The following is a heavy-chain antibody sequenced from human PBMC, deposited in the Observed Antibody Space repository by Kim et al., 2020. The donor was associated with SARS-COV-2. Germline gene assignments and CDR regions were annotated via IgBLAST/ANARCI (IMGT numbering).Heavy chain of an antibody. Sequence: GGSLRLSCAASGFTFSSYGMHWVRQAPGKGLEWVAVISYDGNNKYYADSVKGRFTISRDNSKNTLYLQMNSLRAEDTAVYYCAREPGIAAAGSSVPWGQGTLVTVSS. CDR1: GFTFSSYG. CDR3: AREPGIAAAGSSVP. J-gene: IGHJ5*02. CDR2: ISYDGNNK. D-gene: IGHD6-13*01. V-gene: IGHV3-30*19.